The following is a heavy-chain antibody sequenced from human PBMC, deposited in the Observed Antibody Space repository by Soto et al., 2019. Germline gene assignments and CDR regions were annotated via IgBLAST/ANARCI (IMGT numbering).Heavy chain of an antibody. J-gene: IGHJ4*02. CDR2: IYYGGSI. D-gene: IGHD1-20*01. Sequence: SETLSLTCSVSGGSISSGYWTWIRQPPGKGLEWIGYIYYGGSINYNPSLKSRVIISVDTAKNQFSLSLSSVTAADTAVYYCARGPNWIDFWGQGTLVTVSS. CDR3: ARGPNWIDF. CDR1: GGSISSGY. V-gene: IGHV4-59*01.